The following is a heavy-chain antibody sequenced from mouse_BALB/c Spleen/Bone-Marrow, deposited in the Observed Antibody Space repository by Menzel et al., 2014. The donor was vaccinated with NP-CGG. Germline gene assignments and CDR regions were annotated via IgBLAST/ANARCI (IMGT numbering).Heavy chain of an antibody. CDR1: GFNFSSYT. CDR3: ARQGYYGSRAMDY. V-gene: IGHV5-12-2*01. CDR2: ISNGGGST. J-gene: IGHJ4*01. Sequence: EVKLEESGGGLVQPGGSLKLSCAASGFNFSSYTMSWVRQTPEKRLEWVAYISNGGGSTYYPDTVKGRFTISRDNAKNTLYLQMSSLKSEDAAMYYCARQGYYGSRAMDYWGQGTSVTGSS. D-gene: IGHD1-1*01.